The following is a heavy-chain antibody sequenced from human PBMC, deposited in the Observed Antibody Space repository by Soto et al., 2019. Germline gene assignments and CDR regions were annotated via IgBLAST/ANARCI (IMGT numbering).Heavy chain of an antibody. J-gene: IGHJ6*02. CDR2: IIPIFGTA. V-gene: IGHV1-69*13. Sequence: SMKVSFRASRGTFSSYAISWVRQAPVQGLEWMGGIIPIFGTANYAQKFQGRVTITADESTSTAYMELSSLRSEDTAVYYCGRPRHDTAMADGYYYGMDVWGQGTKVTVYS. CDR1: RGTFSSYA. CDR3: GRPRHDTAMADGYYYGMDV. D-gene: IGHD5-18*01.